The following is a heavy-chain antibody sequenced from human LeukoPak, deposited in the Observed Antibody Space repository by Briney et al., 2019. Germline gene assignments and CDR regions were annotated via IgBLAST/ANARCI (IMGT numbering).Heavy chain of an antibody. CDR3: ATDYYGSGSQSDHHFDY. J-gene: IGHJ4*02. D-gene: IGHD3-10*01. CDR1: GYTFTGYY. V-gene: IGHV1-2*02. Sequence: ASVKVSCKASGYTFTGYYMHWVRQAPGQGLEWMGWINPNSGDTDYAQKFQGRVTMTRDTSISTAYMELTSLRSDDTAVYYCATDYYGSGSQSDHHFDYWGQGTLVTVSS. CDR2: INPNSGDT.